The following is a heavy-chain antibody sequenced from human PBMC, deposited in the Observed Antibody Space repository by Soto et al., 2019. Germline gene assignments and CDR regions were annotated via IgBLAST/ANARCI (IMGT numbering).Heavy chain of an antibody. CDR1: GYTFTSYG. V-gene: IGHV1-18*01. J-gene: IGHJ4*02. D-gene: IGHD4-17*01. Sequence: ASVKVSCKASGYTFTSYGISWVRQAPGQGLEWMGWISAYNGNTNYAQKLQGRVTMTTDTSTSTAYMELRSLRSDDTAVYYCARDRQTTDQPDRFDYWGQGTLVTVSS. CDR2: ISAYNGNT. CDR3: ARDRQTTDQPDRFDY.